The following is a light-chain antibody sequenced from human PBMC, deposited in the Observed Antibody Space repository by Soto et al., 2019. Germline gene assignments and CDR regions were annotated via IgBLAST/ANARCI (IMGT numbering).Light chain of an antibody. CDR2: DNI. V-gene: IGLV1-40*01. J-gene: IGLJ3*02. CDR1: KSNIGAGFD. CDR3: QSYDSSLSGWV. Sequence: QSVLTQPPSVSGATGQRVTISCDGNKSNIGAGFDVYWHQQLPGTAPKPLIYDNINRPSGVPDRFSGSKSGTAASLAITGLQTEDEADYYCQSYDSSLSGWVFGGVTKLTVL.